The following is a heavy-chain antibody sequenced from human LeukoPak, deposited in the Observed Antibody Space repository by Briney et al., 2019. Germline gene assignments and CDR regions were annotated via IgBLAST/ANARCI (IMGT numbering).Heavy chain of an antibody. CDR2: ISSSSYI. CDR1: GFTFSSYS. CDR3: ARGQLGTDAFDI. J-gene: IGHJ3*02. D-gene: IGHD2-2*01. Sequence: GGSLRPSCAASGFTFSSYSMNWVRQAPGKGLEWVSSISSSSYIYYADSVKGRFTISRDNAKNSLYLQMNSLRAEDTAVYYCARGQLGTDAFDIWGQGTMVTVSS. V-gene: IGHV3-21*01.